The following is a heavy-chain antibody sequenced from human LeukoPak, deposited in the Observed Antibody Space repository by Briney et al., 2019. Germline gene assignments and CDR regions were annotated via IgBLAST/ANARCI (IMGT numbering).Heavy chain of an antibody. J-gene: IGHJ6*03. CDR1: GFTFSGYS. Sequence: PGGSLRLSCAASGFTFSGYSMNWVRQAPGKGLEWVSYISSSSSTIYYADSVKGRFTISRDNSKNTLYLQMNSLRAEDTAVYYCAKASDVVVPALDYMDVWGKGTTVTVSS. CDR3: AKASDVVVPALDYMDV. CDR2: ISSSSSTI. D-gene: IGHD2-2*01. V-gene: IGHV3-48*01.